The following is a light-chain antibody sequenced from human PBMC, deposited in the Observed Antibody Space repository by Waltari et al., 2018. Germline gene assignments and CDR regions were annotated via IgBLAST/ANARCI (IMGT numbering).Light chain of an antibody. J-gene: IGKJ2*02. CDR3: HQTHSFPRT. CDR2: GVS. V-gene: IGKV1-39*01. CDR1: QSVGIK. Sequence: DIQMTQSPSFLSASVGDRVTISCRASQSVGIKLNWYQQRPGQAPILLIFGVSSLHGGAPSRFSGSGSRTVFNITIRGLQPEDFTTYYCHQTHSFPRTFGQGTKVEIK.